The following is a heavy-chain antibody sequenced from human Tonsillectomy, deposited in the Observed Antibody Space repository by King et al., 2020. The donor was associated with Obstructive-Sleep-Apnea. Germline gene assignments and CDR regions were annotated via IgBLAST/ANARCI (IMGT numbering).Heavy chain of an antibody. CDR1: GGSISSGGYY. V-gene: IGHV4-31*01. Sequence: VQLQESGPGLVKPSQTLSLNCTVSGGSISSGGYYWSWIRQHPGKGLEWIGYIYYSGSTYYNPSLKSQVTISIDTSKNQFSLKLSSVTAADTAVYYCARDQDSSGYYSGAFDIWGQGTMVTVSS. D-gene: IGHD3-22*01. J-gene: IGHJ3*02. CDR2: IYYSGST. CDR3: ARDQDSSGYYSGAFDI.